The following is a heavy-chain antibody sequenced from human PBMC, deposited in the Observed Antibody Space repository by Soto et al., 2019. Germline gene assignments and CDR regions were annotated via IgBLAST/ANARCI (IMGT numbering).Heavy chain of an antibody. Sequence: QLQLQESGPGLVKPSETLSLTCTVSCGSISGSSYFWGWIRQPPGQGLEWIGNIYYSGITSYNPSLKRRVTISVDKSKNQFSLKLSSVTDADTAVFYCARHNRPTIFGSYYMDVWGKGTTVTVSS. CDR2: IYYSGIT. D-gene: IGHD3-3*01. CDR1: CGSISGSSYF. CDR3: ARHNRPTIFGSYYMDV. V-gene: IGHV4-39*01. J-gene: IGHJ6*03.